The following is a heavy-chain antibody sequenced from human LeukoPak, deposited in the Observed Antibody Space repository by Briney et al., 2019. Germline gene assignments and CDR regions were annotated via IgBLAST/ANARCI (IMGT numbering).Heavy chain of an antibody. D-gene: IGHD1-26*01. CDR2: ISSNGGST. V-gene: IGHV3-64D*06. J-gene: IGHJ2*01. Sequence: PGGSLRLSCAASGFTFRNDAMSWVRQTPGKGLEYVSAISSNGGSTDYAASVKGRFTISRDNSKNTLYLQMSSLRAEDTAVYYCVKDRGSGSPNWYFDLWGRGTLVTVSS. CDR1: GFTFRNDA. CDR3: VKDRGSGSPNWYFDL.